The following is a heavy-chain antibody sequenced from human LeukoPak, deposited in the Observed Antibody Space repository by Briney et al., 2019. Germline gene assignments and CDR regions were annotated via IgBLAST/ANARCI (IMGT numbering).Heavy chain of an antibody. V-gene: IGHV4-39*07. CDR3: AGVPLTDYGFWSGPY. D-gene: IGHD3-3*01. Sequence: SETLSLTCTVSGDSISSSSDYWGWIRQPPGKWLEWIGSIYYSGSTDHNPSLKSRVTISVDTSNNQFSLKLSSVTAADTDVYYCAGVPLTDYGFWSGPYWGQGTLVTVSS. CDR1: GDSISSSSDY. CDR2: IYYSGST. J-gene: IGHJ4*02.